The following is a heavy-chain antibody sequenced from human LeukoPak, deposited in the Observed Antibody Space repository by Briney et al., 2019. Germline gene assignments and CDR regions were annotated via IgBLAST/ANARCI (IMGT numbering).Heavy chain of an antibody. CDR3: ARLYYYDSSGYLGNWLDP. Sequence: ASVKVSCKASGYTFTSYYMHWVRQAPGQGLEWMGIINPSGGSTSYAQKFQGRVTMTRDMSTSTVCMELSSLRSEDTAVYYCARLYYYDSSGYLGNWLDPWGQGTLVTVSS. V-gene: IGHV1-46*01. J-gene: IGHJ5*02. CDR1: GYTFTSYY. CDR2: INPSGGST. D-gene: IGHD3-22*01.